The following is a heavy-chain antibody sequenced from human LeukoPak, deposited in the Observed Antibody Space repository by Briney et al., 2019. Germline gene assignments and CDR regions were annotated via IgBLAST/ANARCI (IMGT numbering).Heavy chain of an antibody. J-gene: IGHJ4*02. CDR3: AKSLPNYYDSSGYSGFDY. D-gene: IGHD3-22*01. V-gene: IGHV3-23*01. CDR2: ISGSGGST. CDR1: GFTFSSYA. Sequence: GGSLRLSCAASGFTFSSYAMSWVRQAPGKGLAWVSAISGSGGSTYYADSVKGRFTISRDNSKNTLYLQMNSLRAEDTAVYYCAKSLPNYYDSSGYSGFDYWGQGTLVTVSS.